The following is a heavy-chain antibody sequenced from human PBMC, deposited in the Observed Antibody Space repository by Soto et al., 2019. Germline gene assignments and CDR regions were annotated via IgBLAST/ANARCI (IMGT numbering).Heavy chain of an antibody. CDR3: AKYGSGSYGIYGMDV. V-gene: IGHV1-46*01. D-gene: IGHD3-10*01. CDR1: GYTFTSYY. Sequence: QVQLVQSGAEVKKPGASVKVSCKASGYTFTSYYMHWVRQAPGQGLEWMGIINPSGGSTSYAQKFQGRVTMTRDTSTSTVYMELSSLRSEDTAVYYCAKYGSGSYGIYGMDVWGQGTTVTVSS. CDR2: INPSGGST. J-gene: IGHJ6*02.